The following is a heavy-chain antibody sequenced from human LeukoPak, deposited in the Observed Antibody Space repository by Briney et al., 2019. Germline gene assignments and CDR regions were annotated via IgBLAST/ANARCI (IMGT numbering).Heavy chain of an antibody. CDR2: INHSGST. Sequence: SETLFLTCAVYGGSFRGYYWSWIRQPPGKGLEWIGEINHSGSTNYNATIKSGHTLSVDTSKNQFSLTLSAVTAADTAVYYCARLTTFSGRGITIFGVVRFDPWGQGTLVTVSS. CDR3: ARLTTFSGRGITIFGVVRFDP. CDR1: GGSFRGYY. J-gene: IGHJ5*02. V-gene: IGHV4-34*01. D-gene: IGHD3-3*01.